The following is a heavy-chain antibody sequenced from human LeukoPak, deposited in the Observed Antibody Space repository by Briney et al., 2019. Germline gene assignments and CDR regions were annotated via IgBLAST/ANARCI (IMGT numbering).Heavy chain of an antibody. D-gene: IGHD2-21*02. Sequence: GGSLRLSCAASGFTVSSNYMSWVRQAPGKGLEWVSVIYSGGSTYYADSVRGRFTISRDNSKNTLYLQMNSLRAEDTAVYYCAKADPVVTAIPSFDYWGQGTLATVSS. CDR1: GFTVSSNY. CDR3: AKADPVVTAIPSFDY. V-gene: IGHV3-53*01. CDR2: IYSGGST. J-gene: IGHJ4*02.